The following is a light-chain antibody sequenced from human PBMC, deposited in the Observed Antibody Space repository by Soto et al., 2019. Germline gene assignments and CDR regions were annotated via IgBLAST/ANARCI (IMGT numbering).Light chain of an antibody. Sequence: DIQMTQSPSSLSASVGDRVTITCRASQTISSSLNWYQQKPGKAPDLLIYAASNLQSGVPTRFSGGGSGSDFTLTFSSLQPEDFAKYYCQQSYSSPQMYNFGQGTRLEIK. V-gene: IGKV1-39*01. CDR2: AAS. CDR3: QQSYSSPQMYN. CDR1: QTISSS. J-gene: IGKJ2*01.